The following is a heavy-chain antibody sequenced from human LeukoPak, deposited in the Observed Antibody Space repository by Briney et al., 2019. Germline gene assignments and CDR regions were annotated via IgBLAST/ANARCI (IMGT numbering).Heavy chain of an antibody. V-gene: IGHV6-1*01. CDR2: TYYRSKWYN. Sequence: SQTLSLTCAISGDSVSSNSAAWNRIRQSPSRGLEWLGRTYYRSKWYNDYAVSVKSRITINPDTSKNQFSLQLNSVTPEDSAVYYCARDQYSSGWYRFDYWGQGTLVTVSS. J-gene: IGHJ4*02. CDR1: GDSVSSNSAA. D-gene: IGHD6-19*01. CDR3: ARDQYSSGWYRFDY.